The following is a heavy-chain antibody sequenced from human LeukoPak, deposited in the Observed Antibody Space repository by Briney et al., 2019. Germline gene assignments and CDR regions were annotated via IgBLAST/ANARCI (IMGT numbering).Heavy chain of an antibody. V-gene: IGHV4-59*08. Sequence: SETLSLTCIVSGGSMNNYYWSWFRQPPGKGLEWIAYVYQTGDTRYNPSLKSRVGISLDMSKNQFSLKVSSVTATDTAVYYCARHPFSAPFDYWGQGILVTVSS. CDR1: GGSMNNYY. CDR3: ARHPFSAPFDY. CDR2: VYQTGDT. D-gene: IGHD6-19*01. J-gene: IGHJ4*02.